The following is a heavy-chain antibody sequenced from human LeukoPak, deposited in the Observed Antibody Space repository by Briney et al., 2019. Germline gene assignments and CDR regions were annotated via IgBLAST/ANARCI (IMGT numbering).Heavy chain of an antibody. CDR3: AKSQEYSYGYGVVSNTYYYYGMDV. D-gene: IGHD5-18*01. V-gene: IGHV3-9*01. Sequence: GGSLRLSCAASGFTFDDYAMHWVRQAPGKGLEWVSGISWNSGSIGYADSVKGRFTISRDNAKNSLYLQMNSLRAEDTALYYCAKSQEYSYGYGVVSNTYYYYGMDVWGQGTTVTVSS. CDR1: GFTFDDYA. CDR2: ISWNSGSI. J-gene: IGHJ6*02.